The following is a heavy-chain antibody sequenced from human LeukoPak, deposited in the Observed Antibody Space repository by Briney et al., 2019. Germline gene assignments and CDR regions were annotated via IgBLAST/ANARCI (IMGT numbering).Heavy chain of an antibody. J-gene: IGHJ4*02. CDR2: ISYDGSNK. CDR1: GFTISNYW. CDR3: AKEGSNGDFDY. V-gene: IGHV3-30*18. D-gene: IGHD1-26*01. Sequence: PGGSLSLSCAASGFTISNYWMTWVRQAPGKGLEWVTVISYDGSNKYYGDSVKGRFTISRDNSKNTLYLKMNSLRAEDTAVYYCAKEGSNGDFDYWGQGTLVTASS.